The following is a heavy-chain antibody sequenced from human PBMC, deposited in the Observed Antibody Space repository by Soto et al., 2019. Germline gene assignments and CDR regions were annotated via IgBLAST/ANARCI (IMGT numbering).Heavy chain of an antibody. V-gene: IGHV1-8*01. CDR1: GYTFTSYD. CDR2: MNPNSGNT. Sequence: ASVKVSCKASGYTFTSYDINWVRQATGQGLEWMGSMNPNSGNTGYAQKFQGRVTMTRNTSISTAYMELSSLRSEDTAVYYCAAVFMITFGGVIVNNYYGMDVWGQGTTVTVSS. CDR3: AAVFMITFGGVIVNNYYGMDV. D-gene: IGHD3-16*02. J-gene: IGHJ6*02.